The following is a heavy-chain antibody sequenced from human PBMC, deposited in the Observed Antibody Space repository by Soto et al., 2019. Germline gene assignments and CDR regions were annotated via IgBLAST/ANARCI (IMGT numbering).Heavy chain of an antibody. CDR1: GFTVSSNY. D-gene: IGHD3-22*01. CDR2: IYSGGST. Sequence: EVQLVESGGGLSQPGGSLRLSCAASGFTVSSNYMSWVRQAPGKGLEWVSVIYSGGSTYYADSVKGRFTISRDNSKNTRYLQMNSLRAEDTAVYYCARDRVESGYPEYFQHWGQGTLVTVSS. CDR3: ARDRVESGYPEYFQH. V-gene: IGHV3-53*01. J-gene: IGHJ1*01.